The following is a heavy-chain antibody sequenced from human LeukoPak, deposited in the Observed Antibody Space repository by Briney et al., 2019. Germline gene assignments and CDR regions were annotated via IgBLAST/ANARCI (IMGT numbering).Heavy chain of an antibody. V-gene: IGHV4-59*01. Sequence: SETLSLTCTVSGGSISTYCWTWIRQTPGKGLEWIGYVDYSGSTNYNPSLKSRVTVSVDTSENQFSLRLSSVTAADSAMYYCARAGSGYSFDIWGQGTLVTVSS. CDR1: GGSISTYC. CDR3: ARAGSGYSFDI. D-gene: IGHD3-3*01. CDR2: VDYSGST. J-gene: IGHJ3*02.